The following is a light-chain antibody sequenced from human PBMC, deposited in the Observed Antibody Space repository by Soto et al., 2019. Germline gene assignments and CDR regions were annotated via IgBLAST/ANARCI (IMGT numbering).Light chain of an antibody. Sequence: EIVLTQSPATLSVSPGERATLSCGASQSVGSNLAWYQQKPGHAPRLLIYRASTRAAGIPARFSGSGSGTEFTLTISSLQSEDFAVYYCQQHDNWPLTFGGGTKVEV. CDR3: QQHDNWPLT. V-gene: IGKV3-15*01. CDR2: RAS. J-gene: IGKJ4*01. CDR1: QSVGSN.